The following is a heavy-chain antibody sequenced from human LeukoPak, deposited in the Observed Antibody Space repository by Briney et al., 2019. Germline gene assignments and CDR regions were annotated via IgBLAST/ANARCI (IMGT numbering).Heavy chain of an antibody. D-gene: IGHD4-17*01. CDR1: GGSFSGYY. J-gene: IGHJ3*02. Sequence: PSETLSLICAVYGGSFSGYYWSWIRRPPGKGLEWIGEINHSGGTNYNPSLKSRVTISLDTSKNHFSLKLTSVTAADTAVYYCASDDYGDLVNAFDIWGQGTTVTVSS. V-gene: IGHV4-34*01. CDR2: INHSGGT. CDR3: ASDDYGDLVNAFDI.